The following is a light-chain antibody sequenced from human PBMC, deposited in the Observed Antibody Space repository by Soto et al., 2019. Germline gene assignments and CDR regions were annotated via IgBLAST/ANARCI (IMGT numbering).Light chain of an antibody. V-gene: IGKV3-20*01. Sequence: EVVLTQSPGTLSLSPVERATLSCRASQSFRSSYLAWYKNKPGQAPRPLIYGAYSRDTGISDRFSGSGSGTDFTLTISRLEPEDFAVYYCQQYGSSLTWTFGQGTKVDIK. CDR1: QSFRSSY. CDR2: GAY. J-gene: IGKJ1*01. CDR3: QQYGSSLTWT.